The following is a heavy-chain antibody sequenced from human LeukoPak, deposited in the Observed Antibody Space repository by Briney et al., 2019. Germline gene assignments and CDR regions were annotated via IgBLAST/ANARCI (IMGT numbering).Heavy chain of an antibody. V-gene: IGHV1-69*05. CDR2: IIPIFGTA. D-gene: IGHD3-22*01. CDR1: GGTFSSYA. Sequence: SVKVSCKASGGTFSSYAISWVRQAPGQGLEWMGGIIPIFGTANYAQKFQGRVTITTDESTSTAYMELSSLRSEDTAVYYCARETYYYDSSGYYFWYFDLWGRGTLVTVSS. J-gene: IGHJ2*01. CDR3: ARETYYYDSSGYYFWYFDL.